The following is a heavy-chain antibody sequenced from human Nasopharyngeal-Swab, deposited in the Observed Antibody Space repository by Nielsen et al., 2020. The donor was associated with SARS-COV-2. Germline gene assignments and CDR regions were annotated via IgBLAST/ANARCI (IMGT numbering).Heavy chain of an antibody. CDR2: INHSGST. D-gene: IGHD2-21*02. Sequence: WIRQPPGKGLEWIGEINHSGSTNYNPSLKSRVTISVDTSKNQFSLKLSSVTAADTAVYYFARGLRRAYCGGDCYSSSSPVDYWGQGTLVTVSS. CDR3: ARGLRRAYCGGDCYSSSSPVDY. V-gene: IGHV4-34*01. J-gene: IGHJ4*02.